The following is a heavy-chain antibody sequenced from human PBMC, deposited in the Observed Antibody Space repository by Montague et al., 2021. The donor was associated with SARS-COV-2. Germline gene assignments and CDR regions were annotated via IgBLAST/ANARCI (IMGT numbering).Heavy chain of an antibody. Sequence: SETLSLTCTVSAGSISSHYWSWIRQPPGKALEWIGYVYYTGSTKYNPSLKSRVTMSVDTPKNRFSLSLRSLTAADTAVYYCARAQNTCFIANCVNYFDFWGRGTLVTVSS. CDR3: ARAQNTCFIANCVNYFDF. V-gene: IGHV4-59*11. CDR1: AGSISSHY. CDR2: VYYTGST. J-gene: IGHJ4*02. D-gene: IGHD1-1*01.